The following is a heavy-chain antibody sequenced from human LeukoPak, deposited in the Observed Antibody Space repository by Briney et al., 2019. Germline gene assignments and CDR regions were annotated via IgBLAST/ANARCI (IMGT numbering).Heavy chain of an antibody. D-gene: IGHD3-22*01. V-gene: IGHV1-18*01. J-gene: IGHJ4*02. Sequence: ASVKFSCKASGYTFTSYGISWVRQAPGQGLEWMGWISAYNGNTNYAQKLQGRVTMTTDTSTSTAYMELRSLRSDDTAVYYCARGPYYYDSSGYYSPPDYWGQGTLVTVSS. CDR1: GYTFTSYG. CDR3: ARGPYYYDSSGYYSPPDY. CDR2: ISAYNGNT.